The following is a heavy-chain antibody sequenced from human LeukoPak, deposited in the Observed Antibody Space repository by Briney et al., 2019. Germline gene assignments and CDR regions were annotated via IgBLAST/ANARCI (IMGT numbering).Heavy chain of an antibody. V-gene: IGHV1-58*01. CDR2: IVVGSGNT. D-gene: IGHD3-10*01. CDR1: GFTFTSSA. CDR3: ASQRITMVRGAPSFDY. J-gene: IGHJ4*02. Sequence: SVKVSCKASGFTFTSSAVQWVRQARGQRLEWLGWIVVGSGNTNYAQKFQERVTITRDMSTSTAYMELSSLRSEDTAVYYCASQRITMVRGAPSFDYWGQGTLVTVSS.